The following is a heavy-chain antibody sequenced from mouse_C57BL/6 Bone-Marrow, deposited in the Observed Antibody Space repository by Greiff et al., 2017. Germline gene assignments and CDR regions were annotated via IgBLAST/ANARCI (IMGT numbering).Heavy chain of an antibody. V-gene: IGHV1-59*01. Sequence: QVQLQQPGAELVRPGTSVKLSCKASGYTFTSYWMHWVKQRPGQGLEWIGVIDPSDSYTNYNQKFKGKATLTLDTSSSTAYMQLSSLTSEDSAVYYCAKLGLAYWGQGTLVTVSA. J-gene: IGHJ3*01. CDR2: IDPSDSYT. CDR3: AKLGLAY. D-gene: IGHD4-1*01. CDR1: GYTFTSYW.